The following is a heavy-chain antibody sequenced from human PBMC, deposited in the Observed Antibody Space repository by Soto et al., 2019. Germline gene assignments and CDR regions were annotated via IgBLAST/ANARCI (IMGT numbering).Heavy chain of an antibody. CDR1: GFTFSSYA. CDR2: ISYDGSNK. V-gene: IGHV3-30-3*02. Sequence: QVQLVESGGGVVQPGRSLRLSCAASGFTFSSYAMHWVRQAPGKGLEWVAVISYDGSNKYYADSVKGRFTISRDNSKNTLYLQMNSLRAEDTAVYYCAKSQRITIFGVVIQPPDYWGQGTLVTVSS. CDR3: AKSQRITIFGVVIQPPDY. D-gene: IGHD3-3*01. J-gene: IGHJ4*02.